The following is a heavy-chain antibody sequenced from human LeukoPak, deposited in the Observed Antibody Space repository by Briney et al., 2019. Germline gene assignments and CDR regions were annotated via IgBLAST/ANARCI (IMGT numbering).Heavy chain of an antibody. CDR2: IWSDGSNK. CDR1: GFTFSSYA. J-gene: IGHJ4*02. V-gene: IGHV3-33*01. D-gene: IGHD2-8*01. CDR3: AREDNGAYYFDY. Sequence: GGSLRLSCAASGFTFSSYAMDWVRQAPGKGLEWAAVIWSDGSNKYYADSVEGRFTISRDNSKNTLHLQMDSLRAEDAAVYYCAREDNGAYYFDYWGQGTLVTVSS.